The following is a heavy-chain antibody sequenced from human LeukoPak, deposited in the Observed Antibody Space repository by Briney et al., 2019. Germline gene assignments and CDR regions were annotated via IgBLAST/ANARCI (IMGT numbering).Heavy chain of an antibody. CDR2: ISGDGSST. V-gene: IGHV3-74*01. CDR3: SRALGGGTTG. Sequence: PGGSLRLSCAGSGFTFSSDWMHWVRQAPGKGLVWISRISGDGSSTAYAGSVKGRFSISRDNAKNMLYLQMNSLRAEDTAIYYCSRALGGGTTGWGQGTLVTVS. J-gene: IGHJ4*02. D-gene: IGHD3-3*01. CDR1: GFTFSSDW.